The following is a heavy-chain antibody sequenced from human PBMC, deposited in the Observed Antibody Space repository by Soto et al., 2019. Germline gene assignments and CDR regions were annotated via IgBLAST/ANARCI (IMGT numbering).Heavy chain of an antibody. CDR2: ISKAGYT. CDR1: GFTVSTYD. CDR3: ARVSSSSSCFDF. D-gene: IGHD6-6*01. V-gene: IGHV3-13*01. Sequence: SLRLSCATSGFTVSTYDMHWVRQPTGKGLEWVSSISKAGYTYYPGSVKGRFTISRENAKNSLYLQMDSLTAGDTGVYYCARVSSSSSCFDFWGHGTLVTVSS. J-gene: IGHJ4*01.